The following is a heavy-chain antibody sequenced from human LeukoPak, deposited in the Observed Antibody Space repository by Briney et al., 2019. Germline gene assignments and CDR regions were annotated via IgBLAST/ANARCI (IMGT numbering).Heavy chain of an antibody. CDR3: ARDRLGYYDSSGYGY. D-gene: IGHD3-22*01. Sequence: PGGSLRLSCAASGFTFSSYEMNWVRQAPGKGLEWVSYISSSSSTIYYADSVKGRFTISRDNAKNSLYLQMYSLRAEDTAVYYCARDRLGYYDSSGYGYWGQGTLVTVSS. V-gene: IGHV3-48*01. CDR2: ISSSSSTI. J-gene: IGHJ4*02. CDR1: GFTFSSYE.